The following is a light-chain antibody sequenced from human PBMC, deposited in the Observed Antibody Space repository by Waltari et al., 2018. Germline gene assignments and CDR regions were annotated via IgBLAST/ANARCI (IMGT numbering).Light chain of an antibody. CDR2: GAS. J-gene: IGKJ2*01. V-gene: IGKV3-20*01. Sequence: EIVLTQSPGPLSLSPGERATLSCRASSIVSSSYLAWYQQKPGQAPRLLIHGASSRATGIPDRFSGSGSGTDFTLTISRLEPEDFAVYYCQQYGRSWNTFGQGTKLEIK. CDR3: QQYGRSWNT. CDR1: SIVSSSY.